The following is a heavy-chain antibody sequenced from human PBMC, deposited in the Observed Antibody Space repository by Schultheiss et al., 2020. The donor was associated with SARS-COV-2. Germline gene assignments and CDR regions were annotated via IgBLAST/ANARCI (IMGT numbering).Heavy chain of an antibody. CDR1: GYSFTSYW. CDR2: IYPSDSDT. Sequence: GESLKISCKGSGYSFTSYWIGWVRQMPGKGLEWMGIIYPSDSDTRYSPSFQGQVTISADKSISTAYLQWSSLKASDTAMYYCARQSRGDVVVPAASYYYYYMDVWGKGTTVTVSS. D-gene: IGHD2-2*01. J-gene: IGHJ6*03. V-gene: IGHV5-51*01. CDR3: ARQSRGDVVVPAASYYYYYMDV.